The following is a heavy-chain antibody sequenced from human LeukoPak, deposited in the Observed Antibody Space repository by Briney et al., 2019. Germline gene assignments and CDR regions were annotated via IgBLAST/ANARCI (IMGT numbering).Heavy chain of an antibody. CDR1: GFTFGDYA. J-gene: IGHJ4*02. D-gene: IGHD2-15*01. Sequence: GGSLRLSCTASGFTFGDYAMSWVRQAPGKGLEWVGFIRSKAYGGTTEYAASVKGRFTISRDDSKSIAYLQMNSLKTEDTAVYCCTKDYSFDYWGQGTLVTVSS. V-gene: IGHV3-49*04. CDR2: IRSKAYGGTT. CDR3: TKDYSFDY.